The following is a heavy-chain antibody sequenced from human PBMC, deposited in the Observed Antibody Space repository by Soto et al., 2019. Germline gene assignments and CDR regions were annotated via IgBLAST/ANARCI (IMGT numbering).Heavy chain of an antibody. CDR1: GYTFTSYD. CDR3: ARGNSGSYYGRQYYFDY. D-gene: IGHD1-26*01. Sequence: QVQLVQSGAEVKKPGASVQVSCKASGYTFTSYDINWLRQATGPGLEWMGWMNPNSGNTGYAQKFQVRVTMTRNTSISTAYMELSSLRSEDTAVYYCARGNSGSYYGRQYYFDYWGQGTLVTVSS. V-gene: IGHV1-8*01. CDR2: MNPNSGNT. J-gene: IGHJ4*02.